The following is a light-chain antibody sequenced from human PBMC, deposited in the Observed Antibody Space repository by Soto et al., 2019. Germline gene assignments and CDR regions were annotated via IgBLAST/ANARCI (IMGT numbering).Light chain of an antibody. J-gene: IGKJ1*01. CDR1: QRVSSN. CDR2: GAS. V-gene: IGKV3-15*01. Sequence: EIVMTQSPATLSVSPGERATLSCRASQRVSSNLAWYQQKPGQAPTLLIYGASTRATGIPARFSGSGSGTEFTLTISSLQSEDFAVYYGQQYNNWPRTFGQGTKVEIK. CDR3: QQYNNWPRT.